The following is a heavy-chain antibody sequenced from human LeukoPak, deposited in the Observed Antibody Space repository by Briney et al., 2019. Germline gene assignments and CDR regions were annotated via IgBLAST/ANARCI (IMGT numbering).Heavy chain of an antibody. CDR3: ARGRSVLLWSRAGFDP. J-gene: IGHJ5*02. CDR2: MNPNSGNT. CDR1: GYTFTSYD. D-gene: IGHD3-10*01. Sequence: GASVKVSCKASGYTFTSYDINWVRQATGQGPEWMGWMNPNSGNTGYAQKFQGRVTMTRNTSISTAYMELSSLRSEDTAVYYCARGRSVLLWSRAGFDPWGQGTLVTVSS. V-gene: IGHV1-8*01.